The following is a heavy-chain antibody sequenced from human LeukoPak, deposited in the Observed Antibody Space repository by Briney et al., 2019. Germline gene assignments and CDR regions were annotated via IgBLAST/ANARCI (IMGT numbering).Heavy chain of an antibody. CDR2: ISGSGGST. J-gene: IGHJ4*02. Sequence: AGGSLRLSCAASGFTFSSYAMSWVRQAPGKGLEWVSAISGSGGSTYYADSVKGRFTISRDNSKNTLYLQMNSLRAEDTAVYYCAKAGYDFWSGYWSRFDYWGQGTLVTVSS. CDR1: GFTFSSYA. V-gene: IGHV3-23*01. D-gene: IGHD3-3*01. CDR3: AKAGYDFWSGYWSRFDY.